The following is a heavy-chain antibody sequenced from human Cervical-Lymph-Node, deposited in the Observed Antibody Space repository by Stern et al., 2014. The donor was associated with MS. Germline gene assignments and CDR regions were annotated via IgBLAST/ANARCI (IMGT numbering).Heavy chain of an antibody. CDR1: GYTFTGYY. V-gene: IGHV1-2*06. D-gene: IGHD1-26*01. Sequence: VQLVESGAEVKKPGASVKVSCKASGYTFTGYYMHWVRQAPGQGLEWMGLINPNSGGTNYAQKFQGRVTMTRDTSISTAYMELSRLRSDDTAVYYCARVHQWEPNWFDPWGQGTLVTVSS. CDR3: ARVHQWEPNWFDP. CDR2: INPNSGGT. J-gene: IGHJ5*02.